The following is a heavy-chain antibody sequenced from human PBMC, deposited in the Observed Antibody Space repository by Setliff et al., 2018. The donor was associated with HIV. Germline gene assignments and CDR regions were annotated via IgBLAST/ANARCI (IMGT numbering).Heavy chain of an antibody. Sequence: ASVKVSCKASGYTFTTYAISWVRQAPGQGLEWMGWISTHNDDTDYAQKFQGRVTMTRDTSTSTVYMELRSLRSDDTAVYYCARDRQDYSAGSYIYYFDDWGQGTLVTVSS. CDR2: ISTHNDDT. CDR1: GYTFTTYA. V-gene: IGHV1-18*01. CDR3: ARDRQDYSAGSYIYYFDD. J-gene: IGHJ4*02. D-gene: IGHD3-10*01.